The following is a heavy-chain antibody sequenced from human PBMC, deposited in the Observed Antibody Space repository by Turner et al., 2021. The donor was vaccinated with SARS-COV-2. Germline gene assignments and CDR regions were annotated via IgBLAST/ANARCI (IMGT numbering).Heavy chain of an antibody. CDR3: ARDSGDFDY. V-gene: IGHV3-30-3*01. J-gene: IGHJ4*02. D-gene: IGHD3-10*01. Sequence: QVQLVESGGGVVRPGRSLRLSCAASGFTFSSYVMHWVRQAPGKGLEWVAVISYDGSNKDYADSVKGRFTISRDNSKNTLYLQMNSLRAEDTAVYYCARDSGDFDYWGQGTLVTVSS. CDR1: GFTFSSYV. CDR2: ISYDGSNK.